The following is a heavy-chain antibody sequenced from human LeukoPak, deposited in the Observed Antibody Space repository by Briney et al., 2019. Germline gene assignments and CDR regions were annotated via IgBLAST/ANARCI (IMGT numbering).Heavy chain of an antibody. Sequence: ASVKVSCKASGYTFTSYVISWVRQAPGQGLEWMGWISAYNGNTNYAQKLQGRVTMTTDTSTSTAYMELRSLRSDDTAVYYCARAKPPRVGSSGWYVPYDYWGQGTLVTVSS. J-gene: IGHJ4*02. CDR3: ARAKPPRVGSSGWYVPYDY. CDR1: GYTFTSYV. V-gene: IGHV1-18*01. CDR2: ISAYNGNT. D-gene: IGHD6-19*01.